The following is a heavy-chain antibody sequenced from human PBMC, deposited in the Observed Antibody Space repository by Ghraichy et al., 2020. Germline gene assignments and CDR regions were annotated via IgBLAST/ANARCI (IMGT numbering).Heavy chain of an antibody. Sequence: SETLSLTCAVYGGSFSGYYWSWIRQPPGKGLEWIGEINHSGSTNYNPSLKSRVTISVDTSKNQFSLKLSSVTAADTAVYYCASWYYYDSSGPPDAFDIWGQGTMVTVSS. CDR3: ASWYYYDSSGPPDAFDI. V-gene: IGHV4-34*01. J-gene: IGHJ3*02. D-gene: IGHD3-22*01. CDR1: GGSFSGYY. CDR2: INHSGST.